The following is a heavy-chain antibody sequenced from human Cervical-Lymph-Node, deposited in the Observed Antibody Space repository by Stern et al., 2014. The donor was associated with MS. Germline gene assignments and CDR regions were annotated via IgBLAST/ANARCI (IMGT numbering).Heavy chain of an antibody. CDR1: GGSVSSGSYY. D-gene: IGHD6-19*01. CDR3: ARAYSSGWCFDY. J-gene: IGHJ4*02. V-gene: IGHV4-61*01. Sequence: LQLQESGPGLVKPSETLSLTCTVSGGSVSSGSYYWSWIRQPPGKGLEWIGDIYYSGSTNYNPSLKSRVTISVDTSKNQFSLKLSSVTAADTAVYYCARAYSSGWCFDYWGQGTLVTVSS. CDR2: IYYSGST.